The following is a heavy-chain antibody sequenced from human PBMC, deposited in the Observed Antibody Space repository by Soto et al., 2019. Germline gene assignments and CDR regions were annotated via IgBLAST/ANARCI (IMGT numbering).Heavy chain of an antibody. V-gene: IGHV3-7*01. CDR1: GFTFSSYW. CDR2: IKKDGSEK. J-gene: IGHJ6*02. D-gene: IGHD3-9*01. Sequence: PGGSLRLSCAASGFTFSSYWMSWVRQAPGKGLEWVANIKKDGSEKNYVDSVKGQFTISRDNAKNSLYLQMNSLRAEDTAVYYCARDLAPTLRYFDWLLCGSCYGMDVWGQGTTVTVSS. CDR3: ARDLAPTLRYFDWLLCGSCYGMDV.